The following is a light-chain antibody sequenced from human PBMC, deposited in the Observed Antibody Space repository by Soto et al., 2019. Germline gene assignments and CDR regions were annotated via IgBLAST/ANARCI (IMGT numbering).Light chain of an antibody. J-gene: IGKJ1*01. Sequence: DIQMTQSPSSLSASVGDRVTITCRSSQGIIDYLAWYQQKPGKPPKLLIYGASTLQSGVPSRFSGSGAGTDFSLTNSSLQPEDVATYYCQKYDSAPQTFGPGTKVEIK. CDR2: GAS. CDR1: QGIIDY. V-gene: IGKV1-27*01. CDR3: QKYDSAPQT.